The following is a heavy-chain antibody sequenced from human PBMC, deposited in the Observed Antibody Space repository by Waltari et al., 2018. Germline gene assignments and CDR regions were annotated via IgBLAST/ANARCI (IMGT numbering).Heavy chain of an antibody. Sequence: EVQLSESGGALVQPGGSLRISCAASGFSFSTYVINWVRQGPGKGLEGVSAISDDGSYTYYGDAVRGRFSVSRDNSKNMLYLDMNRLSAEDTAIYYCVASWHYINSSGSYYADNWGQGTLVTVSS. V-gene: IGHV3-23*01. CDR2: ISDDGSYT. D-gene: IGHD3-3*01. CDR1: GFSFSTYV. CDR3: VASWHYINSSGSYYADN. J-gene: IGHJ4*02.